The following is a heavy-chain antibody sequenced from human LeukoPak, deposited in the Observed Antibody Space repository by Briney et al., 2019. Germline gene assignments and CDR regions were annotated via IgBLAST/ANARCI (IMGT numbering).Heavy chain of an antibody. D-gene: IGHD3-22*01. CDR2: ISSSSTYT. J-gene: IGHJ4*02. CDR3: ARYGGGYYYIIDY. Sequence: GGSLRLSCAASGFTFSSYAMSWVRHAPGKGLEWVSYISSSSTYTNYADSVKGRFTISRDNAKNSLYLQMNSLRAEDTAVYYCARYGGGYYYIIDYWGQGTLVTVSS. CDR1: GFTFSSYA. V-gene: IGHV3-21*05.